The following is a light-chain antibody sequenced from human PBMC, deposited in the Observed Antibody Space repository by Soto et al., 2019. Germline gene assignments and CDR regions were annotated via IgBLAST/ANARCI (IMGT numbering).Light chain of an antibody. Sequence: DIQMTQSPSSLSASVGDRVTITCRASQSITNSLNWYQHKPGKAPTLVVYAASSLQSGVPSRFSGSGSGTDFTLPISSLQPEYFATYFCQQGHSMPFTFGPGTKVDIK. V-gene: IGKV1-39*01. CDR3: QQGHSMPFT. CDR2: AAS. CDR1: QSITNS. J-gene: IGKJ3*01.